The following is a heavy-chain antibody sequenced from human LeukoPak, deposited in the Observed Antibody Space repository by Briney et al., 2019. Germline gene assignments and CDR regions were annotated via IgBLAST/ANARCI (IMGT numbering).Heavy chain of an antibody. J-gene: IGHJ3*02. CDR3: ARVVLRYFDWLGRSDAFDI. CDR1: GFTFSSYG. V-gene: IGHV3-33*01. D-gene: IGHD3-9*01. Sequence: GGSLRLSCAASGFTFSSYGMHWVRQAPGKGLEWVAVIWYDGSNKYYADSVKGRFTISRDNSKNTLYLQMNSLRAEDTAVYYCARVVLRYFDWLGRSDAFDIWGQGTMVTVSS. CDR2: IWYDGSNK.